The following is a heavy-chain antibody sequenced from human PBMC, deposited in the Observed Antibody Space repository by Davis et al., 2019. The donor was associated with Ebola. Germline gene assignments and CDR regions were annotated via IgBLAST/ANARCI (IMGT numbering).Heavy chain of an antibody. V-gene: IGHV4-59*01. D-gene: IGHD6-19*01. J-gene: IGHJ4*02. Sequence: GSLRLSCAVYGGSFSGYYWSWIRQPPGKGLEWIGYIYYSGSTNYNPSLKSRVTISVDTSKNQFSLKLSSVSAADTAVYYCARAISGYSSGWTYHFDYWGQGTLVTVSS. CDR2: IYYSGST. CDR1: GGSFSGYY. CDR3: ARAISGYSSGWTYHFDY.